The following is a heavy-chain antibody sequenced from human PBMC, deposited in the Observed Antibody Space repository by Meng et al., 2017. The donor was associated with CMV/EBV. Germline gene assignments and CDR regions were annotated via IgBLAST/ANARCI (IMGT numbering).Heavy chain of an antibody. D-gene: IGHD6-19*01. J-gene: IGHJ6*02. CDR2: IYYSGST. V-gene: IGHV4-39*07. CDR1: GGPISSSSYY. CDR3: ARVSGESSGWSYYYYYYGMDV. Sequence: SETLSLTCTVPGGPISSSSYYWGWTRQPPGKGLEWIGGIYYSGSTYYNPSLKSRVTISVDTSKNQFSLKLSSATAADTAVYYCARVSGESSGWSYYYYYYGMDVWGQGTTVTVSS.